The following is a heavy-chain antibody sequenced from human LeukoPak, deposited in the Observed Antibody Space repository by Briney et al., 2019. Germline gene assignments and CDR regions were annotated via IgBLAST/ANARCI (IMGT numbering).Heavy chain of an antibody. V-gene: IGHV4-59*01. Sequence: NPSETLSLTCTVSGGSIRSYYWSWIRQPPGKGLEGIGYIYYSGRTNYNPSLKSRVTISVDTSKNQFSLKLSSVTAADPAVYYCARVRSSGWSSLYYFDYWGQGTLVTVSS. J-gene: IGHJ4*02. CDR1: GGSIRSYY. CDR2: IYYSGRT. D-gene: IGHD6-19*01. CDR3: ARVRSSGWSSLYYFDY.